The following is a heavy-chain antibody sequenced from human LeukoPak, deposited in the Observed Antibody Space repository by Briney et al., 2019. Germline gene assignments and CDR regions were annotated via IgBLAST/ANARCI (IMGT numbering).Heavy chain of an antibody. D-gene: IGHD1-1*01. J-gene: IGHJ4*02. CDR1: GYTFTNYY. V-gene: IGHV1-46*01. CDR2: INPSGGST. CDR3: ARVGEDWNDPKFDY. Sequence: ASVKVSCKASGYTFTNYYMVWVRQAPGQGLEWMGIINPSGGSTSYAQKFQGRVTMTRDMSTSTVYMELSSLRSEDTAVYYCARVGEDWNDPKFDYWGQGTLVTVSS.